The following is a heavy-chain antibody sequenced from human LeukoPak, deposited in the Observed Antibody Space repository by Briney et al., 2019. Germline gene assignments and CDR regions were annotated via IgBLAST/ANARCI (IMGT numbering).Heavy chain of an antibody. V-gene: IGHV1-2*02. D-gene: IGHD3-10*01. J-gene: IGHJ4*02. CDR1: GYTFTGYY. CDR2: INPNSGGT. CDR3: ATAFKYGSGSYYFDY. Sequence: ASVNVSCKASGYTFTGYYMHWVRQAPGQGLEWMGWINPNSGGTNYAQKFQGRVTMTRDTSISTAYMEPSRLRSDDTAVYYCATAFKYGSGSYYFDYWGQGTLVTVSS.